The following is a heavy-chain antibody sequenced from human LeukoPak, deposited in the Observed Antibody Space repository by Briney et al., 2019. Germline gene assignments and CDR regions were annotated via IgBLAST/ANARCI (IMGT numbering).Heavy chain of an antibody. CDR3: ARVRGWYGQSAFDY. J-gene: IGHJ4*02. CDR2: IKQDGSEK. CDR1: GFTFSSYS. V-gene: IGHV3-7*01. Sequence: PGGSLRLSCAASGFTFSSYSMNWVRQAPGKGLEWVANIKQDGSEKYYVDSVKGRFTISRDNAKNSLYLQMNSLRAEDTAVYYCARVRGWYGQSAFDYWGQGTLVPVSS. D-gene: IGHD6-19*01.